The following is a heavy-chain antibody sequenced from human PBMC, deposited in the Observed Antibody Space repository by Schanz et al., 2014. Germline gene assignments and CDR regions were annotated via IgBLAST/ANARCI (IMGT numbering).Heavy chain of an antibody. CDR1: GFTFSSYA. J-gene: IGHJ4*02. CDR3: AKDLLYGAPMPLNHLDY. Sequence: VQLVESGGGVVQPGGSLRLSCAASGFTFSSYAMSWVRQAPGKGLEWVSGISGSGGSTYYADSVKGRFTISRDNSKNTLELQMNSLRAEDTAVYYCAKDLLYGAPMPLNHLDYWGQGTLGTVSS. D-gene: IGHD2-2*01. CDR2: ISGSGGST. V-gene: IGHV3-23*04.